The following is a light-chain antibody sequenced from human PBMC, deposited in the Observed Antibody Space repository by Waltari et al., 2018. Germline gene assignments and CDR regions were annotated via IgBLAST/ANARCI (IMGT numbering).Light chain of an antibody. J-gene: IGKJ4*01. V-gene: IGKV3-15*01. Sequence: EIVMTQSPATLSVSPGERATLSCRASQSVTSKLAWYQQKPGQAPRLLFYGASTRATGIPARFGGSGSGTEFTLTISSLQSEDFAVYYCQQYNNWPRTFGGGTKVEIK. CDR1: QSVTSK. CDR2: GAS. CDR3: QQYNNWPRT.